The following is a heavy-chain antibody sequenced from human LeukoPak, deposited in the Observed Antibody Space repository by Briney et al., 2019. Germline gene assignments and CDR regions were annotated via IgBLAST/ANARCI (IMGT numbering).Heavy chain of an antibody. CDR1: GGSISSYY. CDR3: ARFAYGSSSWWEGGAFDI. CDR2: IYYSGST. J-gene: IGHJ3*02. D-gene: IGHD6-13*01. Sequence: SQTLSLTCTVSGGSISSYYWSWIRQPPGKGLEWIGYIYYSGSTNYNPSLKSRVTISVDTSKNQFSLKLSSVTAADTAVYYCARFAYGSSSWWEGGAFDIWGQGTMVTVSS. V-gene: IGHV4-59*01.